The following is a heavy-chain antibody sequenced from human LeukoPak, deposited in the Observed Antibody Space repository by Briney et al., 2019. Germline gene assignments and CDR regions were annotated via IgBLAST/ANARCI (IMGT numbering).Heavy chain of an antibody. Sequence: ASVKVSCKASGYTFTSYYMHWVRQAPGQGLEWMGIINPSAGSTSYPQKFQGRVTMTRDTSTSTVYMELSSLTSEGTAVYYCARGIAVAGRRFDYWGQGTLVTVSS. CDR3: ARGIAVAGRRFDY. CDR2: INPSAGST. D-gene: IGHD6-19*01. J-gene: IGHJ4*02. V-gene: IGHV1-46*01. CDR1: GYTFTSYY.